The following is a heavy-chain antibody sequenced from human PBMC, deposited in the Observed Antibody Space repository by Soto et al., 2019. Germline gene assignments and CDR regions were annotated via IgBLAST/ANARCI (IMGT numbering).Heavy chain of an antibody. CDR3: ARALRITMVRGVIIKWDAFDI. V-gene: IGHV4-39*01. Sequence: QLQLQESGPGLVKPSETLSLTCTVSGGSISSSSYYWGWIRQPPGKGLEWIGSIYYSGSTYYNPALKSRATISVDTSKNQFSLKLSSVTAADTAVYYCARALRITMVRGVIIKWDAFDIWGQGTMVTVSS. J-gene: IGHJ3*02. CDR2: IYYSGST. D-gene: IGHD3-10*01. CDR1: GGSISSSSYY.